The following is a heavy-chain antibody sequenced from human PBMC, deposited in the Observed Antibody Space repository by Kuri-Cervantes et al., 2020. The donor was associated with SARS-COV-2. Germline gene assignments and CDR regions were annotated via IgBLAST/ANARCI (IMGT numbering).Heavy chain of an antibody. J-gene: IGHJ4*02. CDR3: ATTNPYSLWAPPPKGPLRY. Sequence: GSLRLSCTVSGGSISSYYWSWIRQPPGKGLKWIGYIYYSGSTNYNPSLKSRVTISVDTSKNQFSLKLSYVTAADTAMYYCATTNPYSLWAPPPKGPLRYWGQGNMVNVAS. D-gene: IGHD3-16*01. CDR1: GGSISSYY. CDR2: IYYSGST. V-gene: IGHV4-59*12.